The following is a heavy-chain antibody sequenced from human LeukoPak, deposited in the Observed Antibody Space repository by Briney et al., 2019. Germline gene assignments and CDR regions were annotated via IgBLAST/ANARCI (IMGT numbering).Heavy chain of an antibody. V-gene: IGHV3-30*18. Sequence: GRSLRLSCAASGITFSTYGMHWVRQAPGKGLEWVAVISYDGTNKYYADSVKGRFTISRDNSKNTLYLQMNSLRAEDTAVYYCAKDSAFYYIDVWGKGTTDIISS. CDR3: AKDSAFYYIDV. J-gene: IGHJ6*03. CDR1: GITFSTYG. D-gene: IGHD3-10*01. CDR2: ISYDGTNK.